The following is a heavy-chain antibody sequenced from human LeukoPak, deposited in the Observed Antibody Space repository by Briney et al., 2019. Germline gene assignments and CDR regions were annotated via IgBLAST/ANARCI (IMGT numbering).Heavy chain of an antibody. Sequence: PGGSLRLSCAASGFTFSVYGMIWVRQAPGKGLEWVAVTSSDGNHKDYADSVKGRFTISRDNSKKTVDLQVDNLGAEDTAIYKCAKGSGAYSGYDYWGQGTLVTVSS. V-gene: IGHV3-30*18. D-gene: IGHD5-12*01. CDR1: GFTFSVYG. CDR3: AKGSGAYSGYDY. CDR2: TSSDGNHK. J-gene: IGHJ4*02.